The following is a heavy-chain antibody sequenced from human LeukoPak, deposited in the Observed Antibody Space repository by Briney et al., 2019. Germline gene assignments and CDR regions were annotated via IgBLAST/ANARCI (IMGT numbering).Heavy chain of an antibody. Sequence: SETLSLTCAVYGGSFSGYYWSWIRQPPGKGLEWIGEINRSGSTNYNPSLKSRVTISVDTSKNQFSLKLSSVTAADTAVYYCARGGWGVVVVAAAEPFDIWGQGTMVTVSS. V-gene: IGHV4-34*01. J-gene: IGHJ3*02. CDR3: ARGGWGVVVVAAAEPFDI. CDR2: INRSGST. D-gene: IGHD2-15*01. CDR1: GGSFSGYY.